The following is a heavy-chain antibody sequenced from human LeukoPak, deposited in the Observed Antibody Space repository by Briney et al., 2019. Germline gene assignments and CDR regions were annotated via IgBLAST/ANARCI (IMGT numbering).Heavy chain of an antibody. CDR2: INQDGTDK. CDR1: GFTFTTYW. J-gene: IGHJ4*02. D-gene: IGHD3-22*01. Sequence: GGSLTLSCAASGFTFTTYWMSWIRQAPGKGLEWVANINQDGTDKYYVDSVKGRFTFSRDNAQNSLYLQMSSLRAEDTAIYYCAKAIDSRGYWYERGADYWGQGTLVTVSS. V-gene: IGHV3-7*03. CDR3: AKAIDSRGYWYERGADY.